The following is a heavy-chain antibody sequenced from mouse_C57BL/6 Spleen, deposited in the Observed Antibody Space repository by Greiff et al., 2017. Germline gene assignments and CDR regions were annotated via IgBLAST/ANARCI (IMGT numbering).Heavy chain of an antibody. Sequence: QVQLQQPGAELVKPGASVKISCKASGYTFTGYCMHWVKQSPGQSLEWIGDIHPNSGGTIYNEKFKSKATLTVDKSSSTAYMQLRSLTSEDTAVYCSERLYFDDWGKGTTLTVSS. J-gene: IGHJ2*01. CDR2: IHPNSGGT. CDR1: GYTFTGYC. CDR3: ERLYFDD. V-gene: IGHV1-64*01.